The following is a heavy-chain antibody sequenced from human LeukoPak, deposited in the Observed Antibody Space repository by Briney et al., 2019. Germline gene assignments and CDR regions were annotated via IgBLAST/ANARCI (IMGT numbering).Heavy chain of an antibody. Sequence: PGGSLRLSCAASGFTFTTYWMTWVRQAPGKGLEWVASINQDGTEKYYVDSVKGRFTISRDNAKNSLYLQMNSLRAEDTAVYYCAKDLWDYGDSPYYFDYWGQGTLVTVSS. CDR1: GFTFTTYW. D-gene: IGHD4-17*01. CDR2: INQDGTEK. J-gene: IGHJ4*02. CDR3: AKDLWDYGDSPYYFDY. V-gene: IGHV3-7*04.